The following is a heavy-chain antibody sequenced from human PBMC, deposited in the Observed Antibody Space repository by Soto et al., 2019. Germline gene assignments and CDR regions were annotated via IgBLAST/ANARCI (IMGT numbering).Heavy chain of an antibody. Sequence: EVQLMESGGGLVQPGRSLRLSCAASGFPFHNYAMHWVRQAPGKGLEWVSGISWNSDTIGYADSVKGRFTISRDNAKNSVYLQMNSLKPDDTAVYYCANALPPGSYYKPLDYWGQGTLVTVSS. CDR1: GFPFHNYA. V-gene: IGHV3-9*01. CDR2: ISWNSDTI. D-gene: IGHD3-10*01. CDR3: ANALPPGSYYKPLDY. J-gene: IGHJ4*02.